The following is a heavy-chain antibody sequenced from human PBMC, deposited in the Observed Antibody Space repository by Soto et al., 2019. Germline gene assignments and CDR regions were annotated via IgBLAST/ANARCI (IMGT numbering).Heavy chain of an antibody. CDR1: GFTFSNYA. D-gene: IGHD3-16*01. CDR2: ISGSGGRS. Sequence: EVQLLDSGGGLVQPGGSLRLSCAASGFTFSNYAMTWVRQGPGKGLEWVSGISGSGGRSYYADSVKGRFTISRDNSKSMLYLQMNRLRAEDTAVYYCAKAYFVWSSEQTYYFDYWGQGTLVTVSS. V-gene: IGHV3-23*01. CDR3: AKAYFVWSSEQTYYFDY. J-gene: IGHJ4*02.